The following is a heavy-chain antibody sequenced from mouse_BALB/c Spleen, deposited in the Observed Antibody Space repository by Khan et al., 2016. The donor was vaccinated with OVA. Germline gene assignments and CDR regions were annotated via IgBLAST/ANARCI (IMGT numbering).Heavy chain of an antibody. J-gene: IGHJ4*01. CDR3: SRFRTTTTGDYYGMDY. CDR2: MSSGGSFT. V-gene: IGHV5-6*01. CDR1: GFIFSSYG. D-gene: IGHD1-2*01. Sequence: EVELVESGGDLVKPGGSLKLSCAASGFIFSSYGMSWVRQTPDKRLEWVATMSSGGSFTYYPDSLKGRFTISRDNAKNTLYLQVNSLKSEDTAMYYCSRFRTTTTGDYYGMDYWGQGTSVTVSS.